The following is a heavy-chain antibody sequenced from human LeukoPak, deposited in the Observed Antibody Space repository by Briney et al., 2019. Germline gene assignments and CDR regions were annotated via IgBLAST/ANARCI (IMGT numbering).Heavy chain of an antibody. CDR1: GGTFSSYA. CDR3: ARDRDSSGYYIHDAFDI. CDR2: IIPIFGTA. V-gene: IGHV1-69*06. Sequence: ASVKVSCKASGGTFSSYAISWARQAPGQGLEWMGRIIPIFGTANYAQKFQGRVTITADKSTSTAYMELSSLRSEDTAVYYCARDRDSSGYYIHDAFDIWGQGTMVTVCS. D-gene: IGHD3-22*01. J-gene: IGHJ3*02.